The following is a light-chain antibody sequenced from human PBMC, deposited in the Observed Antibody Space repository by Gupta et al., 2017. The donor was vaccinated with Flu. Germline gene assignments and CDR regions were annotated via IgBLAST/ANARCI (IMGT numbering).Light chain of an antibody. CDR3: QTADNDYNWV. CDR2: KDT. V-gene: IGLV3-25*03. Sequence: PGQTAVITCSGDVLTDAYVYWYQQKPGQAPVLVIYKDTKRPSGIPDRFSGSTSGTIVTLTISGVQAEDEADYYCQTADNDYNWVFGGGTKLTVL. CDR1: VLTDAY. J-gene: IGLJ3*02.